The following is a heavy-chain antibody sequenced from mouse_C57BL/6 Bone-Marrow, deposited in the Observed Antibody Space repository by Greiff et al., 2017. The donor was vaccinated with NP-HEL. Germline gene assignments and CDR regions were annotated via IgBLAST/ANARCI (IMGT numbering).Heavy chain of an antibody. D-gene: IGHD1-1*01. Sequence: VQLQQSGPGLVAPSQSLSITCTVSGFSLTSYGVDWVRQPPGKGLEWLGVIWGGGSTNYNSALMSRLSISKDNSKSQVFLKMNSLQTDDTAMYDCAITTVVAGDAMDYWGQGTSVTVSS. V-gene: IGHV2-9*01. CDR2: IWGGGST. CDR3: AITTVVAGDAMDY. J-gene: IGHJ4*01. CDR1: GFSLTSYG.